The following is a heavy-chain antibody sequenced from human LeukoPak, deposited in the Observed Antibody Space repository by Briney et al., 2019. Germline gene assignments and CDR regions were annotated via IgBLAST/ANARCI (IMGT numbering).Heavy chain of an antibody. CDR3: ARVSFGSGYYCYMDA. CDR2: IYTTGST. J-gene: IGHJ6*03. V-gene: IGHV4-61*02. CDR1: GGSISSGSYY. D-gene: IGHD3-10*01. Sequence: PSETLSLTCTVSGGSISSGSYYWSWIRQPAGKGLEWIGRIYTTGSTNYNPSLKSRVTISVDTSENQFSLNLSSVTAADTAVYYCARVSFGSGYYCYMDAWGKGTTVTVSS.